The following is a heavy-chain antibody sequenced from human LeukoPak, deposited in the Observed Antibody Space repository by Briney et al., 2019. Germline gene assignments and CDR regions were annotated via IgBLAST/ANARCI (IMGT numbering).Heavy chain of an antibody. CDR2: IYTSGST. Sequence: SETLSLTCTVSGYSISSGYYWGWIRQPAGKGLEWIGRIYTSGSTNYNPSLKSRVTMSVDTSKNQFSLKLSSVTAADTAVYYCAREGVRADDAFDIWGQGTMVTVSS. CDR3: AREGVRADDAFDI. CDR1: GYSISSGYY. J-gene: IGHJ3*02. D-gene: IGHD1-1*01. V-gene: IGHV4-4*07.